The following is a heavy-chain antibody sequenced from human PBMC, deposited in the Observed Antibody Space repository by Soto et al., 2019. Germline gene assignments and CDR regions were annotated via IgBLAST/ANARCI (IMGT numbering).Heavy chain of an antibody. CDR2: ISGSGGST. D-gene: IGHD2-2*01. J-gene: IGHJ4*02. Sequence: GGSLRLSCAASGFTFSSYAMSWVRQAPGKGLEWVSAISGSGGSTYYADSVKGRFTISRDNSKNTLYLQMNSLRAEDTAVYYCARGRIVVVPAADPNFDYWGQGTLVTVSS. CDR3: ARGRIVVVPAADPNFDY. V-gene: IGHV3-23*01. CDR1: GFTFSSYA.